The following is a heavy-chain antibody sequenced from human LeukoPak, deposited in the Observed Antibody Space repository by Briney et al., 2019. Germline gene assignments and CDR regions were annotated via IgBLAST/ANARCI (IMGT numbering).Heavy chain of an antibody. Sequence: SETLSLTCAVYGGSFSGYYWNWIRQPPGKGLEWIGEINHSGSTNYIPSLKSRVTISVDTSKNQFSLKLSSVTAADTAVYYCARGSKMLGYNWFDPCGQGTLVTVSS. CDR3: ARGSKMLGYNWFDP. CDR1: GGSFSGYY. V-gene: IGHV4-34*01. CDR2: INHSGST. D-gene: IGHD1-26*01. J-gene: IGHJ5*02.